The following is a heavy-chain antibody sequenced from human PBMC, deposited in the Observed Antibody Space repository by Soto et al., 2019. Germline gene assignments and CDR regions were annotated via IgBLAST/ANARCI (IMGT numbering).Heavy chain of an antibody. CDR2: INHSGST. CDR1: GGSFSGYY. D-gene: IGHD6-13*01. CDR3: ARGQQLVLDAFDI. Sequence: SETLSLTCAVYGGSFSGYYWSWFRQPPGKGLEWIGEINHSGSTNYNPSLKSRVTISVDTSKNQFSLKLSSVTAADTAVYYCARGQQLVLDAFDIWGQGTMVTVSS. J-gene: IGHJ3*02. V-gene: IGHV4-34*01.